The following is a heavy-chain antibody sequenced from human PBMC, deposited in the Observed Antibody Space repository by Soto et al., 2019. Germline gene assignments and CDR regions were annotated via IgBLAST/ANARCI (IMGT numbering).Heavy chain of an antibody. D-gene: IGHD2-15*01. V-gene: IGHV3-33*01. Sequence: GGSLRLSCAASGFTFSSYGMHWVRQAPGKGLEWVAVIWYDGSNKYYADSVKGRFTISRDNSKNTLYLQMNSLRAEDTAVYYCARDWRPYCSGGSCYSGGFDYWGQGTLVTVSS. CDR2: IWYDGSNK. CDR3: ARDWRPYCSGGSCYSGGFDY. CDR1: GFTFSSYG. J-gene: IGHJ4*02.